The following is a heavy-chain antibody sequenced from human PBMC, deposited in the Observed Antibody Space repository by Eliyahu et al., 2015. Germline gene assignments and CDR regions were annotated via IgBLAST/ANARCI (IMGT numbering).Heavy chain of an antibody. CDR2: IIPIFGTA. Sequence: LVQSGAEVKKPGSSVKVSCKASGGIFSSQFINWVRQAPGQGLEWMGGIIPIFGTANYAQKFQGRVTITADESTSTAYMEVSSLRSEDTAVYYCARASSEHTIVGATGGLFDYWGQGTLVTVSS. J-gene: IGHJ4*02. D-gene: IGHD1-26*01. V-gene: IGHV1-69*01. CDR3: ARASSEHTIVGATGGLFDY. CDR1: GGIFSSQF.